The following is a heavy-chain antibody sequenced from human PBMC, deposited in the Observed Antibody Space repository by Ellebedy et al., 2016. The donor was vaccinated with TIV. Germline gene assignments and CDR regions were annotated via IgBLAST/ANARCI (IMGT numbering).Heavy chain of an antibody. CDR2: IYYSGST. D-gene: IGHD2-15*01. CDR1: GGSISSYY. J-gene: IGHJ6*02. Sequence: GSLRLXCTVSGGSISSYYWSWIRQPPGKGLEWIGYIYYSGSTNYNPSLKSRVTISVGTSKNQFSLKLSSVTAADTAVYYCARSGMVAAYYGMDVWGQGTTVTVSS. CDR3: ARSGMVAAYYGMDV. V-gene: IGHV4-59*01.